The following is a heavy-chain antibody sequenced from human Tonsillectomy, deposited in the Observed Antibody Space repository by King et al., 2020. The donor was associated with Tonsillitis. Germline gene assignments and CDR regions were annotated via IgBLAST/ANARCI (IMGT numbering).Heavy chain of an antibody. CDR3: VKDHINRKPLYYCMDV. CDR1: GFTFDSFA. CDR2: ISGRGGGI. V-gene: IGHV3-23*04. J-gene: IGHJ6*03. Sequence: DVQLVESGGGLVQPGGSLRLSCAASGFTFDSFAMSWVRQAPGEGLEWVATISGRGGGIYYSDSVRGRFTISRDNSKNTLYLQMNSLRAEDTAVYYCVKDHINRKPLYYCMDVWGKGTTVTVSS.